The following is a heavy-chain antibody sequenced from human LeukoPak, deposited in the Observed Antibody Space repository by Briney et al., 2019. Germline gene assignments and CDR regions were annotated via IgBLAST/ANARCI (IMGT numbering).Heavy chain of an antibody. CDR3: AREHPYYYDSSGYYSPFDY. V-gene: IGHV4-34*12. CDR1: GGSISSYY. Sequence: SETLSLTCTVSGGSISSYYWSWIRQPRGKGLEWIGEIIHSGSTNYNPSLKSRVTISVDTSKNQFSLKLSSVTAADTAVYYCAREHPYYYDSSGYYSPFDYWGQGTLVTVSS. D-gene: IGHD3-22*01. CDR2: IIHSGST. J-gene: IGHJ4*02.